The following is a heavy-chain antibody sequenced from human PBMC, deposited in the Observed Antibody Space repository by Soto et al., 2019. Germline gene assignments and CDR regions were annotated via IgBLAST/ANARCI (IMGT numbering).Heavy chain of an antibody. CDR3: AKDPLYYDSSGYYNWFDP. Sequence: ESGGGLVQPGGSLRLSCAASGFTFSSYAMSWVRQAPGKGLEWVSAISGSGGSTYYADSVKGRFTISRDNSKNTLYLQMNSLRAEDTAVYYCAKDPLYYDSSGYYNWFDPWGQGTLVTVSS. V-gene: IGHV3-23*01. J-gene: IGHJ5*02. D-gene: IGHD3-22*01. CDR1: GFTFSSYA. CDR2: ISGSGGST.